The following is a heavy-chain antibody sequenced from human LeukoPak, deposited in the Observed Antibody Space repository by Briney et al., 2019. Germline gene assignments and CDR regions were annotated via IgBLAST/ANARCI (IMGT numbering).Heavy chain of an antibody. CDR2: ISSSSSYI. Sequence: GGSLRLSCVASGFTFRSYSMNWVRQAPGKGLEWVSSISSSSSYIYYADSVKGRFTISRDNAQNSLYLQMNSLRAEDTSVYYCARDQVRNYYDSSGYPWGFDYWGQGTLVTVSS. CDR3: ARDQVRNYYDSSGYPWGFDY. D-gene: IGHD3-22*01. CDR1: GFTFRSYS. J-gene: IGHJ4*02. V-gene: IGHV3-21*01.